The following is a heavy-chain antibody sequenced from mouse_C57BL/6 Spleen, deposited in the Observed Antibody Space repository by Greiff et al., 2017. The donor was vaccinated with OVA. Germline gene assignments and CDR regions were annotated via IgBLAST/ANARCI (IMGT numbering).Heavy chain of an antibody. CDR1: GFTFSSYG. Sequence: EVKLVESGGDLVKPGGSLKLSCAASGFTFSSYGMSWVRQTPDKRLEWVATISSGGSYTYYPDSVKGRFTISRDNAKNTLYLQMSSLKSEDTAMYYCARQGLTEFDYAMDYWGQGTSVTVSS. CDR3: ARQGLTEFDYAMDY. J-gene: IGHJ4*01. D-gene: IGHD3-1*01. CDR2: ISSGGSYT. V-gene: IGHV5-6*01.